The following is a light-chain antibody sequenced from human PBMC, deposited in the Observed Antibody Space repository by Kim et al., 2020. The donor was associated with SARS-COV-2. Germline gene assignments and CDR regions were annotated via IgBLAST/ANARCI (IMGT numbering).Light chain of an antibody. J-gene: IGLJ1*01. CDR2: EVR. CDR3: NSHTSSTAFV. V-gene: IGLV2-18*02. Sequence: GQSVTISCTGTRSDVGSYDRVSWYQRAPGTAPKLLIYEVRKRPSGVPDRFSGSKSGNTASLTISGLQAEDEAEYYCNSHTSSTAFVFGPGTKVTVL. CDR1: RSDVGSYDR.